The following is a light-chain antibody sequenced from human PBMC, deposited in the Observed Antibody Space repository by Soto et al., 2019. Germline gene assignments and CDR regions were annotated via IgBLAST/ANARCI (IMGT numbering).Light chain of an antibody. CDR1: QSITNW. J-gene: IGKJ2*01. CDR3: QQYNSYPYT. Sequence: DIQMTQSPSTLSASVGDRVTITCRASQSITNWLAWYQQKPGKAPNLLIYRASSLSSEVPSRFSGSGSGTDFTLTISSLQPDDFATYYCQQYNSYPYTFGQGTKLEIK. CDR2: RAS. V-gene: IGKV1-5*03.